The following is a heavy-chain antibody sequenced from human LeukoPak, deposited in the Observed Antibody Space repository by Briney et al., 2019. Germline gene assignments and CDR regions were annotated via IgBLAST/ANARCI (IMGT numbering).Heavy chain of an antibody. J-gene: IGHJ6*03. D-gene: IGHD3-10*01. CDR3: ARERGSGTSSRSGYYYYMDV. CDR2: ISAYNGNT. Sequence: PSVKVSCKASGYTFTSYGISRVRQAPGQGLEWMGWISAYNGNTNYAQKLQGRVTMTTDTSTSTAYMELRSLRSDDTAVYYCARERGSGTSSRSGYYYYMDVWGKGTTVTVSS. CDR1: GYTFTSYG. V-gene: IGHV1-18*01.